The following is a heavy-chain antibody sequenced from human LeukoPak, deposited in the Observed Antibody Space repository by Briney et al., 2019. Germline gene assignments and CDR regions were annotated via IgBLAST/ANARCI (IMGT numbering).Heavy chain of an antibody. CDR1: GYTFTSYD. D-gene: IGHD3-3*01. V-gene: IGHV1-8*03. Sequence: ASVKVSCKASGYTFTSYDINWVRQATGQGLEWMGWMNPNSGNTGYAQKFQGRVTINRNTSISTAYMELSSLRSEDTAVYYCARGIRRSITIFGVVYYYYMDVWGKGTTVTVSS. CDR3: ARGIRRSITIFGVVYYYYMDV. CDR2: MNPNSGNT. J-gene: IGHJ6*03.